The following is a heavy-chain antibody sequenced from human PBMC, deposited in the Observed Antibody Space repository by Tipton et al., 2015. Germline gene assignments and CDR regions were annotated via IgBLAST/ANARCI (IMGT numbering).Heavy chain of an antibody. CDR2: INVDGAT. J-gene: IGHJ5*02. CDR3: ATVLGTFFPA. Sequence: SLRLSCASSGLSGNGNSMSWVRQPPGKRLEWVSLINVDGATYYADSVKGRFTISKDTSKKSLYLQRDSLRADDSALYYCATVLGTFFPAWGQGSLVTVSS. CDR1: GLSGNGNS. V-gene: IGHV3-53*01. D-gene: IGHD3-16*01.